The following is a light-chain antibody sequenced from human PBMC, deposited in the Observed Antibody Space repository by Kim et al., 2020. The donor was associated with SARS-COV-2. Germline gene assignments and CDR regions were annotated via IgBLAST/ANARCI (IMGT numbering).Light chain of an antibody. CDR3: QSYDITLSASV. Sequence: QPVSISCTGSGSNIGAGYDVHWYKQIPGAASNRLSYANNNRPSGVPDRFSGSNSVTSGALAITGLQAEDAADYYCQSYDITLSASVFGGGTRLTVL. CDR1: GSNIGAGYD. V-gene: IGLV1-40*01. CDR2: ANN. J-gene: IGLJ3*02.